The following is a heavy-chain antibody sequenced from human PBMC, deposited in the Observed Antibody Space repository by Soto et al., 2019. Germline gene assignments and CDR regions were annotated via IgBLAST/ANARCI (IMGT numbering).Heavy chain of an antibody. CDR2: INHSRSS. CDR1: GVSFSGYH. Sequence: QVQLQQWGAGLLKPSETLSLTCAVNGVSFSGYHWTWIRQPPGKGLEWIGEINHSRSSNYNLSLKRRVTISAYRSKKHFYLILTSVTAADTAVYYCPLEGTIGWGGLDMWGQGTMVTVSS. D-gene: IGHD3-3*01. J-gene: IGHJ3*02. V-gene: IGHV4-34*01. CDR3: PLEGTIGWGGLDM.